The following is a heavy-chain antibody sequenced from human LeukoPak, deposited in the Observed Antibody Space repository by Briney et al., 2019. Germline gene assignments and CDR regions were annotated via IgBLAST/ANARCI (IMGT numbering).Heavy chain of an antibody. CDR1: GYSISSGYY. Sequence: SETLSLTCTVSGYSISSGYYWGWIRQPPGKGLQWIGSIYHSGSTYYNPSLKSRVTISVDTSKNQFSLKLSSVTAADTAVYYCARAVPVAIPVSRFDYWGQGTLVTVSS. J-gene: IGHJ4*02. D-gene: IGHD2-2*01. V-gene: IGHV4-38-2*02. CDR3: ARAVPVAIPVSRFDY. CDR2: IYHSGST.